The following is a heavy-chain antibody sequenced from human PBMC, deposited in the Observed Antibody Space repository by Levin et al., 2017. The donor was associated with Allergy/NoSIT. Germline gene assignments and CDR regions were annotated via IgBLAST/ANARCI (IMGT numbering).Heavy chain of an antibody. CDR3: ARAQLVRGGSGDYFDY. J-gene: IGHJ4*02. V-gene: IGHV4-4*02. Sequence: SETLSLTCTVSGGYISTNKWWTWVRQPPGKGLEWIGEIYHNGNTNYNASLKSRLTMSVDQSRNQFSLNLTSVTAGDTAIYYCARAQLVRGGSGDYFDYWGQGALVTVSS. D-gene: IGHD3-10*01. CDR2: IYHNGNT. CDR1: GGYISTNKW.